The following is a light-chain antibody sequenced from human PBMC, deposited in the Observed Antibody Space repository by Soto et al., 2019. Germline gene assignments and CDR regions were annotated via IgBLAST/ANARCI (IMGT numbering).Light chain of an antibody. Sequence: DIQMTQSPSAMSASVGYRVTISCRASQDIGNHLAWFQQKPGKVPQRLIYAASSLQTGVPSRFSGSGSGTDFTLTINSLQPEDFATYYCLQHDSFPPTFGQGTRLEI. V-gene: IGKV1-17*03. CDR3: LQHDSFPPT. CDR2: AAS. J-gene: IGKJ5*01. CDR1: QDIGNH.